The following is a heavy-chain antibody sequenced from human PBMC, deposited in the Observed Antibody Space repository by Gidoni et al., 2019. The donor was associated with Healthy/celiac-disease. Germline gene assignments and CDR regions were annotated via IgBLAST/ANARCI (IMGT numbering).Heavy chain of an antibody. V-gene: IGHV4-61*02. CDR2: ISTSGST. D-gene: IGHD3-3*01. J-gene: IGHJ4*02. CDR3: ARSAYYDFWSGYSGHGDY. CDR1: GGSISSGSYY. Sequence: QVQLQESGPGLVKPSQTLSLPCTVSGGSISSGSYYWSWIRQPAGKGLEWIGRISTSGSTNYNPSLKSRVTISVDTSKNQFSLKLSSVTAADTAVYYCARSAYYDFWSGYSGHGDYWGQGTLVTVSS.